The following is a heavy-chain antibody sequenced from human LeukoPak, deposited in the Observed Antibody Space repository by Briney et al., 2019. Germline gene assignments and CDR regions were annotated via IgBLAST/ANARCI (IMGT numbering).Heavy chain of an antibody. V-gene: IGHV1-2*02. Sequence: ASVKVSCKASGYTFTGYYMHWVRQAPGQGLEWMGWINPNSGGTNYAQKFQGRVTMTRDTSISTAYMELSRLRSDDTAAYYCARDSGDSITMVRGVIGGYWGQGTLVTVSS. CDR3: ARDSGDSITMVRGVIGGY. CDR1: GYTFTGYY. J-gene: IGHJ4*02. D-gene: IGHD3-10*01. CDR2: INPNSGGT.